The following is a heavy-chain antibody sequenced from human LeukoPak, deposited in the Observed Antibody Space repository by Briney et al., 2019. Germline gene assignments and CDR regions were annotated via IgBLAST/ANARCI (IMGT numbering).Heavy chain of an antibody. CDR1: EFTFTSYE. CDR3: ARGPSVAARYDAFDI. J-gene: IGHJ3*02. V-gene: IGHV3-48*03. Sequence: GGSLRLSCAASEFTFTSYELNWVRQAPGKGLEWVSYISSSGNTISYADSVKGRFTISRDNAKNSLYLQVISLRAEDTAVYYCARGPSVAARYDAFDIWGQGTMVTVSS. CDR2: ISSSGNTI. D-gene: IGHD6-6*01.